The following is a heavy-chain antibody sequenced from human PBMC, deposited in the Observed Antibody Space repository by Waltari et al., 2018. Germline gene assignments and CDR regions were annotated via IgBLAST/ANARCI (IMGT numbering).Heavy chain of an antibody. J-gene: IGHJ4*02. CDR1: GLTFSATW. CDR2: INPDGRTT. CDR3: ATAGNYRFDF. D-gene: IGHD1-26*01. Sequence: EVQLVESGGGLVQPGGSLGPSGPVSGLTFSATWIHWVRQTPGKGLMWVSRINPDGRTTNYADSVTGRFTISRDNAKNMVYLQMHSLGAEDTAVYYCATAGNYRFDFWGQGTLVTVSP. V-gene: IGHV3-74*01.